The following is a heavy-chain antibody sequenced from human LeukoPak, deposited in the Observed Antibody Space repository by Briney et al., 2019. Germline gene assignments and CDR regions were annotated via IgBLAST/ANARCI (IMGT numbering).Heavy chain of an antibody. CDR2: IYYSGST. V-gene: IGHV4-59*01. J-gene: IGHJ4*02. CDR1: GGSISSYY. CDR3: ARLRALSYYDSSGDLYYFEY. Sequence: TSETLSLTCTVSGGSISSYYWNWIRQPPGKGLEWIGYIYYSGSTNYNPSLKSRVTISVDTSKNQFSLKLTSVTAADTAVYYCARLRALSYYDSSGDLYYFEYWGQGTLVTVSS. D-gene: IGHD3-22*01.